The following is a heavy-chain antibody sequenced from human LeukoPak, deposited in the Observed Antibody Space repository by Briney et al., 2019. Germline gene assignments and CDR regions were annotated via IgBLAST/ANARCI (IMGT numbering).Heavy chain of an antibody. J-gene: IGHJ4*02. V-gene: IGHV4-59*08. D-gene: IGHD1-26*01. CDR3: ARHGDSGSYAFDY. CDR1: GGSISGYY. CDR2: IYYTGTT. Sequence: SETLSLTCTVSGGSISGYYWSWIRQPPGKGLDWIGYIYYTGTTDQNPSLKSRVTISVDTYKNQLSLKLNSVTAADTAVYYCARHGDSGSYAFDYWGRGTLVTVSS.